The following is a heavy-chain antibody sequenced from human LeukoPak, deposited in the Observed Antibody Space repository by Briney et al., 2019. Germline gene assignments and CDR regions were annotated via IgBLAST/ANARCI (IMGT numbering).Heavy chain of an antibody. Sequence: GGSLRLSCAASGFTFSRYWMHWVRHAPGKGLERVSRINEDETSTNYADSVKGRFTISRDNGKSTMYLQMNSLRAEDTAVYYCVRDPQFLLELFDLWGRGTLVTVSS. D-gene: IGHD2-15*01. CDR2: INEDETST. J-gene: IGHJ2*01. CDR3: VRDPQFLLELFDL. CDR1: GFTFSRYW. V-gene: IGHV3-74*01.